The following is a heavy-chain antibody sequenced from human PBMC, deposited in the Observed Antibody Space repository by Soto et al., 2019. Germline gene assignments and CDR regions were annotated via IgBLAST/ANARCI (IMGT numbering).Heavy chain of an antibody. CDR2: ISGSGSST. J-gene: IGHJ4*02. Sequence: EVQLLESGGGLVQPGGSLRLSCAASGFTFSSYVMSWVRQAPGKGLEWVSTISGSGSSTYYADSVKGRFTISRDNSKNTVYLQMHSLRAEDTAIYYCAKDHIVTTTAYWGQGTLVTVSS. CDR1: GFTFSSYV. V-gene: IGHV3-23*01. CDR3: AKDHIVTTTAY. D-gene: IGHD5-12*01.